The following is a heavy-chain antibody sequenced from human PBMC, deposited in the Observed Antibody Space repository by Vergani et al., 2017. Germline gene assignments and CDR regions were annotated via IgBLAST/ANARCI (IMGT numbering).Heavy chain of an antibody. CDR1: GFKFSDHY. Sequence: LEESGGGSVKPGGSLRLSCAASGFKFSDHYMSWIRQAPGKGLEWVSHISPGASTVSYTDSVTGRFTVSRDNEINSLTLDMTTLRVEYTAVYYCVINPVISTTLHYYAMDVWGQGTTVTVSS. V-gene: IGHV3-11*04. J-gene: IGHJ6*02. CDR3: VINPVISTTLHYYAMDV. D-gene: IGHD1-1*01. CDR2: ISPGASTV.